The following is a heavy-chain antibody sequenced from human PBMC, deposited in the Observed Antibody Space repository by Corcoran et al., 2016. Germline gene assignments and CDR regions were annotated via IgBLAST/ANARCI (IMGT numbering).Heavy chain of an antibody. Sequence: QVQLQESGPGLVKPSETLSLTCTVSGYSISSGYSWGWIRQSPGKGLEWIGNVHHSGNTYYSPSLKTRVTISVDVSKNQFSLILTSVTAADTAGYYCARVDNSGSKRGLDYWGQGTLVTVSS. CDR2: VHHSGNT. CDR1: GYSISSGYS. J-gene: IGHJ4*02. CDR3: ARVDNSGSKRGLDY. V-gene: IGHV4-38-2*02. D-gene: IGHD6-19*01.